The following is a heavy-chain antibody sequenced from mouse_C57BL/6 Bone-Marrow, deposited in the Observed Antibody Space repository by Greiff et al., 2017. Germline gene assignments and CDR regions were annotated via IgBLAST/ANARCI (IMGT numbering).Heavy chain of an antibody. Sequence: VQLQQPGAELVMPGASVKLSCKASGYTFTSYWMHWVKQRPGQGLEWIVEIDPSDSYTNYNQKFKGKSTLTVDKSSSTAYMQLSSLTSEDSAVYYCARITTVVADAMDYWGQGTSVTVSS. J-gene: IGHJ4*01. CDR1: GYTFTSYW. V-gene: IGHV1-69*01. CDR3: ARITTVVADAMDY. CDR2: IDPSDSYT. D-gene: IGHD1-1*01.